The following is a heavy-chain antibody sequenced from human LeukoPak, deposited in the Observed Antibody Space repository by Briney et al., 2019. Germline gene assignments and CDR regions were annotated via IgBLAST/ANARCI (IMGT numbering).Heavy chain of an antibody. CDR2: ISYDGSSK. Sequence: GGSLRLSCAASGFSFSSFGMHWVRQAPGEGLEWVAVISYDGSSKYYADSVKGRFTISRDNAKNSLYLQMNSLRAGDTAVYYCARLVATPYYYYYYYMDVWGKGTTVTVSS. V-gene: IGHV3-30*03. D-gene: IGHD5-12*01. CDR3: ARLVATPYYYYYYYMDV. CDR1: GFSFSSFG. J-gene: IGHJ6*03.